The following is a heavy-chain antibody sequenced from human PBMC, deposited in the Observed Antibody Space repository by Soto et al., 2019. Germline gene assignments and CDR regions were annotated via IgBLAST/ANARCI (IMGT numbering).Heavy chain of an antibody. CDR2: IIPIFGNT. J-gene: IGHJ6*02. CDR1: GATFSSYV. V-gene: IGHV1-18*01. CDR3: ARALGYSGYAGMDV. Sequence: AALVKVSCKGSGATFSSYVISWVRQAPGQGLEWMGGIIPIFGNTNYAQKLQGRVTMTTDTSTSTAYMELRSLRSDDTAVYYCARALGYSGYAGMDVWGQGTTVTVSS. D-gene: IGHD5-12*01.